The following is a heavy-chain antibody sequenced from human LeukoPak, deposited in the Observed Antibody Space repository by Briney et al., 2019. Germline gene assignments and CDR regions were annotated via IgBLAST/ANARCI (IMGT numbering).Heavy chain of an antibody. D-gene: IGHD3-22*01. CDR1: GYTFTGYY. V-gene: IGHV1-2*02. CDR3: ARDRENLYYYDSSGYYY. J-gene: IGHJ4*02. Sequence: ASVTVSCKASGYTFTGYYMHWVRQAPGQGLEWMGWINPNSGGTNYAQKFQGRVTMTRDTSISTAYMELSRLRSDDTAVYYCARDRENLYYYDSSGYYYWGQGTLVTVSS. CDR2: INPNSGGT.